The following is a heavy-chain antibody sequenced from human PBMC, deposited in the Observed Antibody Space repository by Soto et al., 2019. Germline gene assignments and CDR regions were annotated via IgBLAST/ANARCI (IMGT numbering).Heavy chain of an antibody. Sequence: QVQLVQSGAEVKKPGSSVKVSCKASGGTFNNYVVNWVQQAPGHGLEWMGGILPIFATANYAQKFQGRVTITADKSTSTAYMELTSLRSEDTAVYYCAGRCDSTTCLGHFDYWGQGTLVTVAS. D-gene: IGHD2-2*01. CDR3: AGRCDSTTCLGHFDY. J-gene: IGHJ4*02. CDR2: ILPIFATA. V-gene: IGHV1-69*06. CDR1: GGTFNNYV.